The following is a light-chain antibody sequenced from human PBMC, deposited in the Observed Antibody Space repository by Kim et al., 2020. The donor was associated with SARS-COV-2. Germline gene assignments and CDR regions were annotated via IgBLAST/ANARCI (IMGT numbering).Light chain of an antibody. CDR2: QDS. CDR3: QAWDSSTAV. Sequence: SYELPQPPSVSVSPGQTASITCSGDKLGDKYACWYQQKPGQSPVLVIYQDSKRPSGIPERFSGSNSGNTATLTISGTQAMDEADYYCQAWDSSTAVFGGGTKLNVL. CDR1: KLGDKY. V-gene: IGLV3-1*01. J-gene: IGLJ3*02.